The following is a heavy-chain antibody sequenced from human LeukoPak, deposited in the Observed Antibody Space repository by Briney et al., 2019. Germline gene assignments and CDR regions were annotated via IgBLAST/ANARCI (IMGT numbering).Heavy chain of an antibody. J-gene: IGHJ4*02. V-gene: IGHV4-59*12. CDR3: ARGVGYCSGGSCYWWYFDY. Sequence: NSSETLSLTCTASGGSISSYYWSWIRQPPGKGLEWIGYIYYSGSTNYNPSLKSRVTISVDTSKNQFSLKLSSVTAADTAVYYCARGVGYCSGGSCYWWYFDYWGQGTLVTVSS. CDR1: GGSISSYY. CDR2: IYYSGST. D-gene: IGHD2-15*01.